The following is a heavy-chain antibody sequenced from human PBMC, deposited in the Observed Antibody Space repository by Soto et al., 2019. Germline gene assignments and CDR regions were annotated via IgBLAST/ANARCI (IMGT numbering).Heavy chain of an antibody. Sequence: SETLSLTCTVSGGSISSYYWSWIRQPPGKGLEWIGYIYYSGSTNYNPSLKSRVTISVDTSKNQFSLKLSSVTAADTAVYYCASSVDTPAARFDYWGQGTLVTVSS. CDR1: GGSISSYY. J-gene: IGHJ4*02. CDR3: ASSVDTPAARFDY. D-gene: IGHD2-2*02. V-gene: IGHV4-59*08. CDR2: IYYSGST.